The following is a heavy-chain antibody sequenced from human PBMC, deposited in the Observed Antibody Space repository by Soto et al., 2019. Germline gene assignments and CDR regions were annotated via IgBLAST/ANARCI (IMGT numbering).Heavy chain of an antibody. CDR2: LSYEGSEE. Sequence: GGSLRLSCASSGFPFGVFGMHWVRQAPGKGLEWLSVLSYEGSEEYYADSVRGRFTISRDNSKNTLFLQMDSLRVEDTAVYYCALTRRSSLLEVAGPGFEYWGQETLFTSPQ. D-gene: IGHD6-19*01. V-gene: IGHV3-30*03. J-gene: IGHJ4*02. CDR3: ALTRRSSLLEVAGPGFEY. CDR1: GFPFGVFG.